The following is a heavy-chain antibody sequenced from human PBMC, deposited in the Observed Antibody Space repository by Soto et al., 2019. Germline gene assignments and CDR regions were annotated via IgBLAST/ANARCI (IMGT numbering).Heavy chain of an antibody. J-gene: IGHJ5*02. V-gene: IGHV4-34*01. Sequence: SETLSLTCAVYGGSFSGYYWSWIRQPPGKGLEWIGEINHSGSTNYNPSLKSRVTISVDTSKNQFSLKLSSVTAADTTVYYCATRDYGGIFDPRGQGTLVTVSS. D-gene: IGHD4-17*01. CDR1: GGSFSGYY. CDR2: INHSGST. CDR3: ATRDYGGIFDP.